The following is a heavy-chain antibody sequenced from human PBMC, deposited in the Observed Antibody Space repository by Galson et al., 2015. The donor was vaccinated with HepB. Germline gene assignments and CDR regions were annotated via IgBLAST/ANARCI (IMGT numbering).Heavy chain of an antibody. D-gene: IGHD6-19*01. CDR2: IKQDGSEK. CDR3: ARVSSGGWYYFDY. CDR1: GFTFSSYW. J-gene: IGHJ4*02. Sequence: SLRLSCAASGFTFSSYWMSWVRQAPGKGLEWVANIKQDGSEKYYVDSVKGRFTISRDNAKNSLYLQMNSLRAEDTAVYYCARVSSGGWYYFDYWGQGTLVTVSS. V-gene: IGHV3-7*03.